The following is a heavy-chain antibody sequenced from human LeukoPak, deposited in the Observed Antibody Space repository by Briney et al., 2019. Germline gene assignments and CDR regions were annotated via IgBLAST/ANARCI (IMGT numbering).Heavy chain of an antibody. CDR1: GGSISSSTSY. Sequence: SETLSLTCTVSGGSISSSTSYWGCIRQPPGKGLEGNGSIYYSGSTYYNPSLQSRVTISVDKSTNQFSLKLSSVTAADTAVYYCARHDIVATIKGSLDYWGQGTLVTVSS. CDR3: ARHDIVATIKGSLDY. J-gene: IGHJ4*02. D-gene: IGHD5-12*01. V-gene: IGHV4-39*01. CDR2: IYYSGST.